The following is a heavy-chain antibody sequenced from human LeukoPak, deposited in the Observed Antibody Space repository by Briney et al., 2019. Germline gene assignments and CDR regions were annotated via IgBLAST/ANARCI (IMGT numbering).Heavy chain of an antibody. CDR3: AKGAAVAATGFDP. J-gene: IGHJ5*02. D-gene: IGHD6-19*01. V-gene: IGHV3-30*18. CDR2: ISYDGSNK. CDR1: GFTFSSYG. Sequence: TGGSLRLSCAASGFTFSSYGMHWVRQAPGKGLEWVAVISYDGSNKYYVDSVKGRFTISRDNSKNTLYLQMNSLRPEDTAVYYCAKGAAVAATGFDPWGQGTLVTVSS.